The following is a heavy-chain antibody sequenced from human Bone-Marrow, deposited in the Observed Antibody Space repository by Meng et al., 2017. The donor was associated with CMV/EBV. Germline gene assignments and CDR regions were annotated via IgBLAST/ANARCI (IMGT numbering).Heavy chain of an antibody. Sequence: SVKVSCKASGGTFSSYAISWVRQAPGQGLEWMGGIIPIFGTANYAQKFQGRVTITADKSTSTAYMELSSLRSEDTAVYYCARDGQSSSSYIVNDYWGQGTLVTVSS. CDR3: ARDGQSSSSYIVNDY. CDR2: IIPIFGTA. CDR1: GGTFSSYA. V-gene: IGHV1-69*06. D-gene: IGHD6-6*01. J-gene: IGHJ4*02.